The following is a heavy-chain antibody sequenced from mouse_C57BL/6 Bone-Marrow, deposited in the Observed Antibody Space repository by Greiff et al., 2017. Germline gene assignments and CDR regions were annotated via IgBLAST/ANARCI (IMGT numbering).Heavy chain of an antibody. CDR3: ARSGPLGRSFDY. V-gene: IGHV1-55*01. D-gene: IGHD4-1*01. Sequence: VQLQQSGAELVKPGASVKMSCKASGYTFTSYWITWVKQRPGQGLEWIGDIYPTSGRTNYNEKFKSKAILTEDTSSNTAYMQLSSLTSEDSAVFYCARSGPLGRSFDYWGQGTTLTVSS. CDR1: GYTFTSYW. J-gene: IGHJ2*01. CDR2: IYPTSGRT.